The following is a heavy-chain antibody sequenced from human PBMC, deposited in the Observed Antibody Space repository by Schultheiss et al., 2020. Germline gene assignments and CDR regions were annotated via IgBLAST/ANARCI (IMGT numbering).Heavy chain of an antibody. Sequence: GSLRLSCAASGFTFSSYAMNWVRQAPGKGLEWVSYISSSNSPIYYADSVKGRFTISRDNAKNSLYLQMNSLRAEDTAVYYCAREGLYSSSWYLDYWGQGTLVTVSS. CDR1: GFTFSSYA. CDR3: AREGLYSSSWYLDY. V-gene: IGHV3-48*01. D-gene: IGHD6-13*01. CDR2: ISSSNSPI. J-gene: IGHJ4*02.